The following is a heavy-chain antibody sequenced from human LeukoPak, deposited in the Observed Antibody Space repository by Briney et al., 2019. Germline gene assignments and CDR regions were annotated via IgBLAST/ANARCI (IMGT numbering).Heavy chain of an antibody. D-gene: IGHD1-26*01. CDR3: VKDGIDGATLGYFGS. CDR1: GFNLHDYT. Sequence: PGGSLRLSCVVSGFNLHDYTMHWVRQVPGKGLEWVALLTWDGHITSYGDSVKGRVNISKYDTKNSLYLEISRLNFDDSGLYYCVKDGIDGATLGYFGSWGRGTLVSVST. V-gene: IGHV3-43*01. CDR2: LTWDGHIT. J-gene: IGHJ4*02.